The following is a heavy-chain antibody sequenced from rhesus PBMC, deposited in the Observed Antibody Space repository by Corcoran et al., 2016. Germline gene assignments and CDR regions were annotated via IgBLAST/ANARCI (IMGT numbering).Heavy chain of an antibody. Sequence: EVQLVESGGGLVPPGGSLSPPWAGPGFIFSAFGIHWVRQAPGKGLEWVSVISSDGSNKYFAYSVKDRFTISRDNSNNILYLQMNNLKLEDTAVYYCTRFDVWGPGVRVTVSS. CDR1: GFIFSAFG. J-gene: IGHJ5-1*01. CDR2: ISSDGSNK. V-gene: IGHV3-54*02. CDR3: TRFDV.